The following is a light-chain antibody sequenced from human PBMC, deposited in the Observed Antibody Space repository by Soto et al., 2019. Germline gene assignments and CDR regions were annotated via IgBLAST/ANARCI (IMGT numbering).Light chain of an antibody. CDR1: SSDVGGYNY. CDR2: AVT. V-gene: IGLV2-11*01. J-gene: IGLJ1*01. Sequence: QSVLPQPRSVSGSPVQSVTISCTGTSSDVGGYNYVSWYQQYPGKAPKVMIYAVTKRPSGVPDRISGSKSGNTASLTISGLQAEDEADYYCCSYAGSYTHYVFGTGTKVTVL. CDR3: CSYAGSYTHYV.